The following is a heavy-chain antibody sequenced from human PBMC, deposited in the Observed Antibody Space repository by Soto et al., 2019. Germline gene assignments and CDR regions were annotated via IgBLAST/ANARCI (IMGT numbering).Heavy chain of an antibody. D-gene: IGHD2-21*02. CDR3: AKYRSTARDAFDT. J-gene: IGHJ3*02. CDR1: GFIFRNYA. CDR2: ISGNSDTT. Sequence: GGSLRLSCVGSGFIFRNYAMTWGRQAPGKGLEWVSIISGNSDTTHYADSVKGRFTIFRDNSKNTEYLQMNGLRAEDTAVYYCAKYRSTARDAFDTWGQGTMVTVS. V-gene: IGHV3-23*01.